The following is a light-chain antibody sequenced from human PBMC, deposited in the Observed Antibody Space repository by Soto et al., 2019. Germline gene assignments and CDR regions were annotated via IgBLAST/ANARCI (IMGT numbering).Light chain of an antibody. V-gene: IGLV2-8*01. Sequence: QSALTQPPSASGSPGQSVTISCTGTSRDVGGFNYVSWYQQHPGKAPKLIIYGVTKRPSVVPDRFSGSKSGNSASLTVSGLQTEDEADYYCSSYAGNNNVVFGGGTKVTVL. CDR3: SSYAGNNNVV. J-gene: IGLJ2*01. CDR2: GVT. CDR1: SRDVGGFNY.